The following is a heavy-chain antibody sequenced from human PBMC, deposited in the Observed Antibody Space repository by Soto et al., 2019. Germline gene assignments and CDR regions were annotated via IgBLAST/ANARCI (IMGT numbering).Heavy chain of an antibody. V-gene: IGHV1-18*01. J-gene: IGHJ3*02. CDR3: ASSNRYFDWLLDGSGAFDI. CDR1: GGTFSSYA. D-gene: IGHD3-9*01. Sequence: ASVKVSCKASGGTFSSYAISWVRQAPGQGLEWMGWISAYNGNTNYAQKLQGRVTMTTDTSTSTAYMELRSLRSDDTAVYYCASSNRYFDWLLDGSGAFDIWG. CDR2: ISAYNGNT.